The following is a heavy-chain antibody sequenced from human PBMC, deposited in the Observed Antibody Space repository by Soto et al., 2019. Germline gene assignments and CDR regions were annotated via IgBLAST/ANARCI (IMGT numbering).Heavy chain of an antibody. CDR3: ARGSYYYDSSGLGFDP. CDR1: GGSISSYY. J-gene: IGHJ5*02. D-gene: IGHD3-22*01. V-gene: IGHV4-59*01. CDR2: IYYSGST. Sequence: SETLSLTCTVSGGSISSYYWSWIRQPPGKGLEWIGYIYYSGSTNYNPSLKSRVTISVDTSKNRFSLKLSSVTAADTAVYYCARGSYYYDSSGLGFDPWGQGTLVTVSS.